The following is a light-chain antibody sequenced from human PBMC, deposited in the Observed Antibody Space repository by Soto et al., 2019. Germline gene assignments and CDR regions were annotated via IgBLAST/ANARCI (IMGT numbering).Light chain of an antibody. CDR2: WAS. CDR3: QQYYSAPLT. V-gene: IGKV4-1*01. Sequence: DIVMTQSPDSLAVSLGERATINCKSSQSVLYTSNNRNYLAWYQQKPGQPPKLLISWASTRESGVPDRFGGSGSGTDFTLTISSLQAEDVALYYCQQYYSAPLTFGQGTKLEIK. CDR1: QSVLYTSNNRNY. J-gene: IGKJ2*01.